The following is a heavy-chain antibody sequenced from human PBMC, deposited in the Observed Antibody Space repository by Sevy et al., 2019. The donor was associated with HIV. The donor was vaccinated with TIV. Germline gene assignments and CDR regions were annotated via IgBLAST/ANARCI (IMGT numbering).Heavy chain of an antibody. V-gene: IGHV3-53*01. CDR3: ASQLGIGASDI. D-gene: IGHD7-27*01. J-gene: IGHJ3*02. CDR2: IYAGGST. Sequence: GGSLRLSCAASGLSVSRNYLSWVRQAPGKGLEWVSVIYAGGSTYYADSVKGRFTVSRDKAKNTLYYQINSLRAEDTAVYYCASQLGIGASDIWGQGTMVTVSS. CDR1: GLSVSRNY.